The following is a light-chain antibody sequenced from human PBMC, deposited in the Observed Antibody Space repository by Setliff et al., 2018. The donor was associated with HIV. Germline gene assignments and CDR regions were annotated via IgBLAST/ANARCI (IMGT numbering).Light chain of an antibody. CDR2: DVN. V-gene: IGLV2-14*03. J-gene: IGLJ1*01. CDR1: SSDVGGYNY. Sequence: QSVLTQPASVSGSPGQSITISCTGTSSDVGGYNYVPWYQHHPGKAPKLMIYDVNKRPSGVSNRFSGSKSGNTASLTISGLQAEDEADYYCSSYTTISTFVFGTGTKV. CDR3: SSYTTISTFV.